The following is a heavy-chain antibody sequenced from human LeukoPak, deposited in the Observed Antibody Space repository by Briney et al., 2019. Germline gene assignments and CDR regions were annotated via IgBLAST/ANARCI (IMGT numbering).Heavy chain of an antibody. V-gene: IGHV1-2*02. Sequence: GASVKVSCKASGYTFTGYLMHWVRQAPGQGLEWMGWISPNSGDTKYAQKFQGRITMTRDTSISTAYMELSRLRSDDTAVYYCVRGLTTVATWLYLWGRGTLVTVSS. CDR1: GYTFTGYL. CDR3: VRGLTTVATWLYL. J-gene: IGHJ2*01. D-gene: IGHD4-17*01. CDR2: ISPNSGDT.